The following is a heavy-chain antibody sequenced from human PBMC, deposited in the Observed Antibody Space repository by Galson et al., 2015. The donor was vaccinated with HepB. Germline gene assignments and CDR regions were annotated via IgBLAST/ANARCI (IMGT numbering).Heavy chain of an antibody. CDR2: ISPDGNNK. CDR3: AKGPYSNILLSRGWIDP. J-gene: IGHJ5*02. Sequence: SLRLSCAASGVTFSNAGMHWVRQAPGKGLEWVASISPDGNNKLYVDSVKGRFTISRDNSKNTLFLQMNSLTGEDTAVYYCAKGPYSNILLSRGWIDPWGQGTLVTVSS. D-gene: IGHD4-11*01. V-gene: IGHV3-30*18. CDR1: GVTFSNAG.